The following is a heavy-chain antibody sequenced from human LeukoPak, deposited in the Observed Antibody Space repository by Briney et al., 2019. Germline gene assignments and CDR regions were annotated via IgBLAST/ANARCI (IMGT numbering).Heavy chain of an antibody. D-gene: IGHD6-19*01. CDR2: ISYDGSNK. CDR1: GFTFSSYA. CDR3: AVPGAFGSGWGLEY. V-gene: IGHV3-30*04. J-gene: IGHJ4*02. Sequence: QSGGSLRLSCAASGFTFSSYAMHWVRQAPGKGLEWVAVISYDGSNKYYADSVKGRFTISRDNSKNTLYLQMNSLRAEDTAVYYCAVPGAFGSGWGLEYWGQGTLVTVSS.